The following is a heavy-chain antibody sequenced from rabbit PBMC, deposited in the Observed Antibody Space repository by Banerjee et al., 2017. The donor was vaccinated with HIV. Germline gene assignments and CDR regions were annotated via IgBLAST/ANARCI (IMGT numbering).Heavy chain of an antibody. CDR2: IYAGSSGST. V-gene: IGHV1S45*01. D-gene: IGHD6-1*01. Sequence: EESGGDLVKPEGSLTLTCKASGLDFSSSYWIYWVRQAPGKGLEWIACIYAGSSGSTYYASWAKGRFTISKTSSTTVTLQMTSLTAADTATYFCARESGSAGAGYALWGPGTLVTVS. CDR3: ARESGSAGAGYAL. J-gene: IGHJ4*01. CDR1: GLDFSSSYW.